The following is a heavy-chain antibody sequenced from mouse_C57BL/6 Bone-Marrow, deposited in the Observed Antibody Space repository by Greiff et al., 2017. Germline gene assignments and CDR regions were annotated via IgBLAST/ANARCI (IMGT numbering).Heavy chain of an antibody. Sequence: EVKLVESGGGLVKPGGSLKLSCAASGFTFSDYGMHWVRQAPEKGLEWVAYISSGSSTIYYADTVKGRFTISRDNAKNTLFLQMTSLGSEDTAMYYCARGINWDARGYFDYWGQGTTLT. CDR3: ARGINWDARGYFDY. CDR1: GFTFSDYG. V-gene: IGHV5-17*01. J-gene: IGHJ2*01. CDR2: ISSGSSTI. D-gene: IGHD4-1*02.